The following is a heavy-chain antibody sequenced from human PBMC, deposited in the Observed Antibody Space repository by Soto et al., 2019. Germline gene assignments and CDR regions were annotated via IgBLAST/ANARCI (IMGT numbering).Heavy chain of an antibody. CDR2: IYNSGST. CDR1: GGSINVYY. J-gene: IGHJ5*02. D-gene: IGHD3-22*01. Sequence: SETLSLTCTVSGGSINVYYWSWIRQPPGKGLEWVGYIYNSGSTNYNPSLKSRVTISVDTSKNQFSLKLTSVTAADAAVYYCARDFFDSSDYTTNWFDPWGQGTLVTVSS. CDR3: ARDFFDSSDYTTNWFDP. V-gene: IGHV4-59*08.